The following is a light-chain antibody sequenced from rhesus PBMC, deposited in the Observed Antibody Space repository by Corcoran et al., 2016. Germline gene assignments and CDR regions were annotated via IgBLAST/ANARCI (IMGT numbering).Light chain of an antibody. V-gene: IGKV1S14*01. CDR1: QGIRNY. J-gene: IGKJ1*01. CDR3: QQHNTYPWT. CDR2: YVS. Sequence: DIQMTQSPSSLSASVGDTVTITCRASQGIRNYLAWYQQKQGKDPKPLIYYVSNLERGVPSRFSGSGSGTDFTLTISSLQPEDFATYYCQQHNTYPWTFGQGTKVEIK.